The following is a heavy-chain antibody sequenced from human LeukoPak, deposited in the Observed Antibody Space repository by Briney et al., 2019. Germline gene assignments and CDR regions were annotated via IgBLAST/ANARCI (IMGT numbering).Heavy chain of an antibody. Sequence: SETLSHTCTVSGGSIGNYYWNWIRQPAGKGLEWIGRISTSGTTNYHPSLKSRVTLSLDTSKNQFSLNLRSVTAADTAIYFCARRHPYYYGSGTYSRGGWGQGTLVTVSS. D-gene: IGHD3-10*01. CDR3: ARRHPYYYGSGTYSRGG. CDR2: ISTSGTT. V-gene: IGHV4-4*07. J-gene: IGHJ4*02. CDR1: GGSIGNYY.